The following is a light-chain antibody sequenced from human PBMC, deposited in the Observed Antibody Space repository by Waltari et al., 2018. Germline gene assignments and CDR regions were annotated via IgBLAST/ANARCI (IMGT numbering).Light chain of an antibody. CDR3: QSGDSSGTYWV. CDR1: ALPKQY. V-gene: IGLV3-25*03. J-gene: IGLJ3*02. CDR2: KNR. Sequence: SYELTQPPSVSVSPGQTARITCSGDALPKQYAYWFQQKPGQAPAVGIYKNRERPSGIPGRFSGSRSGTTVTLTISGVQAEDEADYYCQSGDSSGTYWVFGGGTKLTVL.